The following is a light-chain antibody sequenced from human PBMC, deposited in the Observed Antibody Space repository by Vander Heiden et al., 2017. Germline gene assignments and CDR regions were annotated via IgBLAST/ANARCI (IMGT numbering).Light chain of an antibody. J-gene: IGLJ3*02. V-gene: IGLV1-47*01. Sequence: QSVLPQPPSPFGTPGQRVTFSCSGSTTNIENNYVYWYQKFPGTAPKIVIYRDNQRPSGISDRFSGSKSGTSASLAISGLRSEDEADYYCATWDDSLSSWVFGGGTGLTVL. CDR1: TTNIENNY. CDR3: ATWDDSLSSWV. CDR2: RDN.